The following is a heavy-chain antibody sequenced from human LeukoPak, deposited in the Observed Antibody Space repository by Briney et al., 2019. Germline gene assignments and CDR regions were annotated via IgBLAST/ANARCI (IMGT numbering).Heavy chain of an antibody. Sequence: GGSLRLSCAASGFTFSSYSMNWVRQAPGKGLEWVSSISSSSSYIYYADSVKGRFTISRDNAKNSLYLQMNSLRAEDTAVYYCAREEEYYYGSGSYCYWGQGTLVTVSS. J-gene: IGHJ4*02. V-gene: IGHV3-21*01. CDR1: GFTFSSYS. D-gene: IGHD3-10*01. CDR3: AREEEYYYGSGSYCY. CDR2: ISSSSSYI.